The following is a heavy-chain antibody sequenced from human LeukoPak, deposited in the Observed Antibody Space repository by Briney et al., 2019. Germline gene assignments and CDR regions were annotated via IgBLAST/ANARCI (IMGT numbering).Heavy chain of an antibody. CDR2: IIPILGIA. CDR1: GGTFSSYT. CDR3: VRDNSSAAGDY. Sequence: SVKVSCKASGGTFSSYTISRVRQAPGQGLEWMGRIIPILGIANYAQKFQGRVTITADKSTSTAYMELSSLRSEDTAVYYCVRDNSSAAGDYWGQGTLVTVSS. D-gene: IGHD6-6*01. J-gene: IGHJ4*02. V-gene: IGHV1-69*04.